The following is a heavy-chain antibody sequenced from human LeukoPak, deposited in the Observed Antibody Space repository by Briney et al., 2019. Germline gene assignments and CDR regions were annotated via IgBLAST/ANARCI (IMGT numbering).Heavy chain of an antibody. Sequence: ASVKVSCKASGYTFTGYFMHWVRQAPGQGLEWMGWINPNSGDTNYAQNFQGRVTMIRDTSISTAYMELSRLRSDDTAVYYCARDPSNTSGYYVYHDYWGQGALVTVSS. CDR2: INPNSGDT. D-gene: IGHD2-2*01. CDR3: ARDPSNTSGYYVYHDY. CDR1: GYTFTGYF. J-gene: IGHJ4*02. V-gene: IGHV1-2*02.